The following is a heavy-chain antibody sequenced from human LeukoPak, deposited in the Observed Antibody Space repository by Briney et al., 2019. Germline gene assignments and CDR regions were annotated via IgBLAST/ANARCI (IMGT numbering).Heavy chain of an antibody. J-gene: IGHJ4*02. CDR3: AREKRTGYYDSSGYPHGFDY. V-gene: IGHV4-30-4*08. D-gene: IGHD3-22*01. CDR1: GGSISSSVYY. CDR2: IYYSGST. Sequence: KPSQTLSLPCTVSGGSISSSVYYWSWIRQPPGKGLEWIGYIYYSGSTYYNPSLKSRVTISVDTSKNQFSLKLSSVTAADTAVYYCAREKRTGYYDSSGYPHGFDYWGQGTLVTVSS.